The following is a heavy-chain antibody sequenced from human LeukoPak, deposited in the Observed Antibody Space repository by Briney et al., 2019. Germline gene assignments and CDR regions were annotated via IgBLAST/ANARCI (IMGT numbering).Heavy chain of an antibody. V-gene: IGHV3-53*01. J-gene: IGHJ1*01. CDR3: ATYSSLNRREFQY. CDR2: IYSGGST. D-gene: IGHD3-22*01. CDR1: GFTVSSNY. Sequence: PGGCLRLSCAASGFTVSSNYMSWVRQAPGKGLKWVSVIYSGGSTYYADSVKGRFTISRDNSKNTLYLQMNSLRAEDTAVYYCATYSSLNRREFQYWGQGTLLTVSS.